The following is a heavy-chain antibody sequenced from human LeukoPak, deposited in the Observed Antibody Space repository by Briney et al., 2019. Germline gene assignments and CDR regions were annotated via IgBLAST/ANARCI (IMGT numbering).Heavy chain of an antibody. D-gene: IGHD3-3*01. CDR3: ARDFNDFWSGYFDY. CDR2: IYYSGST. J-gene: IGHJ4*02. Sequence: SETLSLTCTVSGGSISSYYWSWIRQTPGKGLEWIGYIYYSGSTNYNPSLKSRVTISVDTSKNQFSLKLSSVTAADTAVYYCARDFNDFWSGYFDYWGQGTLVTVSS. CDR1: GGSISSYY. V-gene: IGHV4-59*12.